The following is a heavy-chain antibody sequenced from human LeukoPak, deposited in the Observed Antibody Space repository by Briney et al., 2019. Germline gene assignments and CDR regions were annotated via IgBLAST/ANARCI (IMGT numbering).Heavy chain of an antibody. CDR3: ARYDKGGGFDY. V-gene: IGHV1-46*03. Sequence: ASVKVSCKASGYTFTSYYMHWVRQAPGQGLEWMGIINPSGGSTSYAQKFQGRVTMTRDTSTSTVYMELSSLRSENTAGYYCARYDKGGGFDYWGQGTLVTVSS. D-gene: IGHD3-22*01. J-gene: IGHJ4*02. CDR1: GYTFTSYY. CDR2: INPSGGST.